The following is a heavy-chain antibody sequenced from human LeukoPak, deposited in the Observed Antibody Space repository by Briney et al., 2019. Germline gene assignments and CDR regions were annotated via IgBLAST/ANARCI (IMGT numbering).Heavy chain of an antibody. Sequence: PLETLSLTCTVSGHSMSNLDGIWMRQPPGKGREWIGYIYFSGSSNYNPSLKSQVTMSVDTSKNQFSLKLSSVTAADTPVYYCERHVRSRYHFLDYWGQGNLVNVCS. J-gene: IGHJ4*02. CDR3: ERHVRSRYHFLDY. CDR1: GHSMSNLD. CDR2: IYFSGSS. V-gene: IGHV4-59*08. D-gene: IGHD5-12*01.